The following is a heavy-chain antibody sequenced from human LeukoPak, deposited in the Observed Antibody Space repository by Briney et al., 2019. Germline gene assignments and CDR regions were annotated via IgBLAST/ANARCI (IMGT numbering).Heavy chain of an antibody. J-gene: IGHJ3*02. CDR3: ASYYDSSGSQANDAFDI. Sequence: GGSLRLSCAASGFTVSSNYMSWVRQAPGRGLEWASVIYSGGSTYYADSVKGRFTISRDNSKNTLYLQMNSLRAEDTAVYYCASYYDSSGSQANDAFDIWGQGTMVTVSS. CDR2: IYSGGST. CDR1: GFTVSSNY. D-gene: IGHD3-22*01. V-gene: IGHV3-66*01.